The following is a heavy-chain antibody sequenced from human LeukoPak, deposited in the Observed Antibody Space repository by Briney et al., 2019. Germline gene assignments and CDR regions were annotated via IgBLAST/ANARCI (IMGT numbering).Heavy chain of an antibody. Sequence: SETLSLTCTVSGGSISSYYWSWIRQPPGKGLEWIGYIYYSGSTNYNPSLRSRVTISVDTSKNQFSLKLSSVTAADTAVYYCARGRSSMVRGYYYYYMDVWGKGTTVTISS. CDR1: GGSISSYY. D-gene: IGHD3-10*01. CDR2: IYYSGST. J-gene: IGHJ6*03. CDR3: ARGRSSMVRGYYYYYMDV. V-gene: IGHV4-59*01.